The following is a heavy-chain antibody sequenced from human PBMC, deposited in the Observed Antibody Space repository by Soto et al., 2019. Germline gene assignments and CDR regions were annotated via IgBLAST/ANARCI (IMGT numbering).Heavy chain of an antibody. Sequence: QVLLVESGGGVVQPGRSLRLSCAASGFTVSRYGMHWVRQSPGNGLEWVAVIWYEGSNTYYADSVKGRFTISRDSSKNTLYLQMNSLRAEDTAVYYCAILGGSPGDFQHWGQGTLVTVSS. CDR3: AILGGSPGDFQH. D-gene: IGHD2-15*01. V-gene: IGHV3-33*01. CDR1: GFTVSRYG. CDR2: IWYEGSNT. J-gene: IGHJ1*01.